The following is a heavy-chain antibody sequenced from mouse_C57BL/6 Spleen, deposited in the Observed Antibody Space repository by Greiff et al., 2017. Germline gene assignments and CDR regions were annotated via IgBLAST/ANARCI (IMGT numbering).Heavy chain of an antibody. CDR2: ISSGGSYT. V-gene: IGHV5-6*01. D-gene: IGHD4-1*01. CDR3: ARHETGRGYFDV. CDR1: GFTFSSYG. J-gene: IGHJ1*03. Sequence: EVKLVESGGDLVKPGGSLKLSCAASGFTFSSYGMSWVRQTPDKRLEWVATISSGGSYTYYPDSVTGRFTISRDNAKNTLYLQMSILKAEDTAMYYGARHETGRGYFDVWGTGTTVTVSS.